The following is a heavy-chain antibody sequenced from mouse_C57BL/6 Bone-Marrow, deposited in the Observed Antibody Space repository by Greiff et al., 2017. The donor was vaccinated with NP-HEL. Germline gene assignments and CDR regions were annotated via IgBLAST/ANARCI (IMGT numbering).Heavy chain of an antibody. V-gene: IGHV1-85*01. Sequence: QVQLQQSGPELVKPGASVKLSCKASGYTFTSYDINWVKQRPGQGLEWIGRIYPRDGSTKYNEKFKGKATLTVDKSSSTAYMELHSLTSEDSAVYFCAAYDYGGAYWGQGTLVTVSA. J-gene: IGHJ3*01. CDR2: IYPRDGST. D-gene: IGHD2-4*01. CDR3: AAYDYGGAY. CDR1: GYTFTSYD.